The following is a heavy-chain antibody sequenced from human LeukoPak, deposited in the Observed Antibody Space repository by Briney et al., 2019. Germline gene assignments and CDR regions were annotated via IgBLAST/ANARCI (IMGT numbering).Heavy chain of an antibody. CDR2: ISGSGGST. CDR1: GFTVSSNY. D-gene: IGHD2-2*01. CDR3: AKEPGVVPAVNYFDY. Sequence: GGSLRLSCAASGFTVSSNYMSWVRQAPGKGLEWVSAISGSGGSTYYADSVKGRFTISRDNSKNTLYLQMNSLRAEDTAVYYCAKEPGVVPAVNYFDYWGQGTLVTVSS. J-gene: IGHJ4*02. V-gene: IGHV3-23*01.